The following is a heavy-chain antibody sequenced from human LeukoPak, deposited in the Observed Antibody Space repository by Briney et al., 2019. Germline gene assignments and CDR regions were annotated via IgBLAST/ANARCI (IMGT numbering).Heavy chain of an antibody. CDR3: SRVERSSINNYYYYMAV. CDR2: SRSRAHGGTT. CDR1: GFTFGENA. V-gene: IGHV3-49*03. Sequence: GGSLRLSCTAFGFTFGENAMIWFRQSPGKGLEWVSLSRSRAHGGTTEYAASVMGRFTMSRDDSKNIAYLQMNSLETEDTAVYYCSRVERSSINNYYYYMAVWGKGTSVTVSS. J-gene: IGHJ6*03. D-gene: IGHD2-2*01.